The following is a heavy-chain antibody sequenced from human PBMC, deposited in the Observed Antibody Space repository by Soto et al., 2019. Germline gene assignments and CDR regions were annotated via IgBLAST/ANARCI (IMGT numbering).Heavy chain of an antibody. J-gene: IGHJ6*03. CDR2: IYYSGST. V-gene: IGHV4-59*01. Sequence: SDTLSLTCTVSGGSISSYYWSWIRQPPGKGLEWIGYIYYSGSTNYNPSLKSRVTISVDTSKNQFSLKLSSVTAADTAVYYCARDWGYCTNGVCFPPYYMDVWGKGTTVTVPS. CDR3: ARDWGYCTNGVCFPPYYMDV. CDR1: GGSISSYY. D-gene: IGHD2-8*01.